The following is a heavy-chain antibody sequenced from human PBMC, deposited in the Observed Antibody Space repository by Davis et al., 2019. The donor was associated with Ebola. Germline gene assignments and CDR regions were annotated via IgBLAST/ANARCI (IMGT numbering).Heavy chain of an antibody. CDR3: AGELHSGYAWGNWFDP. J-gene: IGHJ5*02. CDR1: GYTFTGYY. D-gene: IGHD5-12*01. Sequence: ASVKVSCKASGYTFTGYYLHWVRQAPGQGLEWMGWITPNSGDTNNAQKFQGRVTMTRDTSTSTAYMELSRLTSEDTAVYFCAGELHSGYAWGNWFDPWGQGTLVTVSS. CDR2: ITPNSGDT. V-gene: IGHV1-2*02.